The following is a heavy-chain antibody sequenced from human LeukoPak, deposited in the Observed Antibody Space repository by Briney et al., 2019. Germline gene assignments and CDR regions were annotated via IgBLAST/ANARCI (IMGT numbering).Heavy chain of an antibody. J-gene: IGHJ3*02. D-gene: IGHD3-10*01. CDR3: ARGSHDAFDI. Sequence: GGSLRLSCAVSGFMFSQHTMSWVRQAPGKRLEWVSSISGSGDATRYADSVMGRFTISRDNAKNTLYLQMNSLRAEDTAVYYCARGSHDAFDIWGQGTMVTVSS. V-gene: IGHV3-23*01. CDR2: ISGSGDAT. CDR1: GFMFSQHT.